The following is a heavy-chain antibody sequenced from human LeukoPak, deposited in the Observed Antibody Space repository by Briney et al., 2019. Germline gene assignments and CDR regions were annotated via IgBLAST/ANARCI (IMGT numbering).Heavy chain of an antibody. CDR1: GFTFSSYG. D-gene: IGHD2-2*01. V-gene: IGHV3-33*01. Sequence: GGSLRLSCAASGFTFSSYGMHWVSQAPGKGLEWVAVIWYDGSNKYYADSVKGRFTISRDNSKNTLYLQINSLRAEDTAVYYCARCPSTENFDFWGQGTLVTVSS. CDR3: ARCPSTENFDF. CDR2: IWYDGSNK. J-gene: IGHJ4*02.